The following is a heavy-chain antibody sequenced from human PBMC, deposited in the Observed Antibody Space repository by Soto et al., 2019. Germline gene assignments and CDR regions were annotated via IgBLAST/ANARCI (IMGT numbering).Heavy chain of an antibody. J-gene: IGHJ4*02. Sequence: GGSLRLSCAASGLSFDDYSMHWVRQAPGKGLEWVTGISWNSGTIGYADSVKGRFTISRDNAKNSLYLQMNSLRAEDTALYYCARDVWSRASGPPDSWGQGTLVTVSS. CDR3: ARDVWSRASGPPDS. V-gene: IGHV3-9*01. CDR2: ISWNSGTI. D-gene: IGHD3-10*01. CDR1: GLSFDDYS.